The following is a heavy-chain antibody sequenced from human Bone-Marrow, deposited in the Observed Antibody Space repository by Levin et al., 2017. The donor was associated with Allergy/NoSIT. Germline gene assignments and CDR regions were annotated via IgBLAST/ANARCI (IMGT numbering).Heavy chain of an antibody. CDR2: INRDGSST. CDR1: GFNFSSYW. D-gene: IGHD4-17*01. Sequence: PGGSLRLSCSASGFNFSSYWMHWVRQAPGKGLVWVSRINRDGSSTSYADSVKGRFTISRANAKNTLYLQMNSLGAEYTSVYYCARDRVTTNWYFDLWGRGTLVTVSS. CDR3: ARDRVTTNWYFDL. V-gene: IGHV3-74*01. J-gene: IGHJ2*01.